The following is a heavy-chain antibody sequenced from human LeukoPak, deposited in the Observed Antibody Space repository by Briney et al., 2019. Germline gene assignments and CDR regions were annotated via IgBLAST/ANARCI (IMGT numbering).Heavy chain of an antibody. CDR3: ARLLVVAATTTHYYYFYYMDV. CDR2: INHSGST. Sequence: SETLSLTCAVYGGSFSGYYWSWIRQPPGKGLEWIGEINHSGSTNYNPSLKSRVTISVDTSNNQFSLKLSSVTAADTAVYYCARLLVVAATTTHYYYFYYMDVWGKGTTVTISS. V-gene: IGHV4-34*01. CDR1: GGSFSGYY. D-gene: IGHD2-15*01. J-gene: IGHJ6*03.